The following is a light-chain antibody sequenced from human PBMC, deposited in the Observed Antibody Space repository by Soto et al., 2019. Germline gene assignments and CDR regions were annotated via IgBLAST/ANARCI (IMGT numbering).Light chain of an antibody. J-gene: IGLJ3*02. Sequence: QSVLTQSPSASASLGASVKLTCTLSSGHSSYAIAWHQQQPEKGPRYLVKLNSDGSHSKGDGIPDRFSGSSSGAERYLTISSLQSEDEADYYCQTWGTGIHVFGGGTKLTVL. CDR1: SGHSSYA. CDR3: QTWGTGIHV. CDR2: LNSDGSH. V-gene: IGLV4-69*01.